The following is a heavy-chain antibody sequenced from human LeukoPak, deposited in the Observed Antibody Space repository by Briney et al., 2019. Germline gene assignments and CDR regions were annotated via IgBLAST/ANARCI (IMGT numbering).Heavy chain of an antibody. J-gene: IGHJ4*02. CDR2: IFYGGST. CDR1: GGSFSGYY. D-gene: IGHD3-9*01. CDR3: ARRYFDWSTFDY. Sequence: SETLSLTCAVYGGSFSGYYWSWIRQPPGKGLERIGYIFYGGSTNYNPSLKSRVTISVDTSKNQFSLKLSSVTAADTAVYYCARRYFDWSTFDYWGQGTLVTVSS. V-gene: IGHV4-59*08.